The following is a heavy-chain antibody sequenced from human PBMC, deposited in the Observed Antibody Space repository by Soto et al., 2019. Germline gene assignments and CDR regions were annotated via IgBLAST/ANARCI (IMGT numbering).Heavy chain of an antibody. D-gene: IGHD5-18*01. CDR2: IIPIFGTA. J-gene: IGHJ4*02. CDR3: ATKARGYSYGYRDYFDY. Sequence: SVKVSCKASGGTFSSYAISWVRQAPGQGLEWMGGIIPIFGTANYAQKFQGRVTITADESTSTAYMELSSLRSEDTAVYYCATKARGYSYGYRDYFDYWGQGTLVTVSS. CDR1: GGTFSSYA. V-gene: IGHV1-69*13.